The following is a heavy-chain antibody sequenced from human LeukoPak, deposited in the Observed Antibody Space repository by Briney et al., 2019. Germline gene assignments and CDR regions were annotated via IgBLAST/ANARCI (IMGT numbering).Heavy chain of an antibody. D-gene: IGHD4-17*01. CDR2: IYHSGST. V-gene: IGHV4-34*01. Sequence: SETLSLTCAVYGGSFSGYYWSWIRQPPGKGLEWIGSIYHSGSTYYNPSLKSRVTISIDTSKNQFSLKLSSVTAADTAVYYCARDLTSDYGDYWTWFDPWGQGTLVTVSS. CDR3: ARDLTSDYGDYWTWFDP. J-gene: IGHJ5*02. CDR1: GGSFSGYY.